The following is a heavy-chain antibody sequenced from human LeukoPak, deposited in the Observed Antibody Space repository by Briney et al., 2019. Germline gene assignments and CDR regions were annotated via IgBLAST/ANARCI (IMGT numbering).Heavy chain of an antibody. CDR2: IYYSGST. CDR3: TRDSGTTGVVKFDP. J-gene: IGHJ5*02. CDR1: GDSISSYY. V-gene: IGHV4-59*12. Sequence: PSETLSLTCTVSGDSISSYYWSWIRQPPGKGLEWIGSIYYSGSTYYNPSLKSRVTISVDTSKNQFSLRLTSVTAADTAVYYCTRDSGTTGVVKFDPWGQGILVTVSS. D-gene: IGHD4-23*01.